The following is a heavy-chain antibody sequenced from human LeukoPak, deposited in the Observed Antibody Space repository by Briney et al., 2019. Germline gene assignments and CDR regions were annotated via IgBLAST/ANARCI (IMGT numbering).Heavy chain of an antibody. CDR3: ARAVVVSASDY. Sequence: GGSLRLSCAASGFTFSNYWIHWVRQAPGKGLVWVSRISGDGSAATYADSVRGRFTISRDNARNTVHLQMNSLTAEDTAVYYCARAVVVSASDYWGQGTLVTVSS. CDR1: GFTFSNYW. V-gene: IGHV3-74*01. J-gene: IGHJ4*02. D-gene: IGHD2-21*01. CDR2: ISGDGSAA.